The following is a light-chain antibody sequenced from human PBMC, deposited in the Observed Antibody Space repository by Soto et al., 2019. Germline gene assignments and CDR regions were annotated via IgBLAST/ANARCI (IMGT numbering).Light chain of an antibody. V-gene: IGKV3-15*01. Sequence: EIIVTQSPATLSVSPGERATLSCRASQSVNNNLAWYQQKPGQAPRLLIYGASTRATGIPARFGGSVYGTEFTLTISSLQSEDFAIYYCQQYNNWPLLTFGGGTKVEIK. CDR1: QSVNNN. CDR2: GAS. CDR3: QQYNNWPLLT. J-gene: IGKJ4*01.